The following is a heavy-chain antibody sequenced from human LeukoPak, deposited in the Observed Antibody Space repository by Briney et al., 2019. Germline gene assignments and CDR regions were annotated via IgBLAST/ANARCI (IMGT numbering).Heavy chain of an antibody. V-gene: IGHV1-46*01. CDR1: GYTFTSYY. J-gene: IGHJ5*02. CDR3: ARRGWAVAGTWWFDH. CDR2: INPSGGST. Sequence: GASVKVSCKASGYTFTSYYMHWVRQAPGQGLEWMGIINPSGGSTSYAQEFQGRVTMTRDTSTSTVYMELSSLRSEDTAVYYCARRGWAVAGTWWFDHWGQGTLVTVSS. D-gene: IGHD6-19*01.